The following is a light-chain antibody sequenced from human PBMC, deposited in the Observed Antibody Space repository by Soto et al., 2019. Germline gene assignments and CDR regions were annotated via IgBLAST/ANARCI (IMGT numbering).Light chain of an antibody. CDR2: GNS. V-gene: IGLV1-40*01. J-gene: IGLJ1*01. CDR1: SSNIGAGYD. CDR3: QSYDSSLSGSDV. Sequence: QSVLTQPPSVSGAPGQRVTISCTGSSSNIGAGYDVHWYQQLPGPAPKLLIYGNSNRPSGVPDRFSGSKSGTSASLAITGFQAEDEADYYCQSYDSSLSGSDVFGTGTKVTVL.